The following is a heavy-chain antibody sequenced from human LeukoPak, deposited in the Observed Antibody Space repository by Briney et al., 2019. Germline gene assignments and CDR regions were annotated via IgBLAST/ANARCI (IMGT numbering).Heavy chain of an antibody. J-gene: IGHJ4*02. V-gene: IGHV3-23*01. Sequence: GGSLRLSCAASGFTFSNYAMSWVRQAPGKGLEWVTAISDNGGSTYYADSVKSRFTISRDNSKNTLYLQMNSLRGDDTAVYHCAKAPSPGYCSSTSCYYDYWGQGTLVTVSS. D-gene: IGHD2-2*01. CDR1: GFTFSNYA. CDR3: AKAPSPGYCSSTSCYYDY. CDR2: ISDNGGST.